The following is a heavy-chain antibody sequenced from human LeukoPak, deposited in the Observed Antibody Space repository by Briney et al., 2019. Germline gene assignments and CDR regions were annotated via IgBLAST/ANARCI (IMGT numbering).Heavy chain of an antibody. D-gene: IGHD6-13*01. Sequence: SETLSLTCTVSGGSISSGGYHWSWIRQHPGKGLEWIGYIYSSGSAFYNPSLKSRVTISVDTSKNQFSLELSSVTAADTAVYYCARAGYSSSWLGYYGMDVWGQGTTVTVSS. CDR3: ARAGYSSSWLGYYGMDV. J-gene: IGHJ6*02. CDR1: GGSISSGGYH. CDR2: IYSSGSA. V-gene: IGHV4-31*03.